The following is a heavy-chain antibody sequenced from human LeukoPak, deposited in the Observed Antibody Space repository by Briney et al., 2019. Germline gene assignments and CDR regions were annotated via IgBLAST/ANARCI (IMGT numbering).Heavy chain of an antibody. Sequence: GGSLRLSCAASGFTFSSCWMNWVRQAPGKGLEWVAIIKQDGSEKYYVDSVKGRFTISRDNAKNSLYLQMNSLRAEDTAVYYCARDSDVPFDYWGQGTLVTVSS. CDR2: IKQDGSEK. D-gene: IGHD3-16*01. V-gene: IGHV3-7*01. CDR1: GFTFSSCW. CDR3: ARDSDVPFDY. J-gene: IGHJ4*02.